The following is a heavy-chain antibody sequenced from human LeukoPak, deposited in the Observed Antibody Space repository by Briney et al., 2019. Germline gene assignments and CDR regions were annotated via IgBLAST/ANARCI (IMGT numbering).Heavy chain of an antibody. J-gene: IGHJ4*02. CDR2: ISSSGSAI. CDR3: ARGGSLGY. V-gene: IGHV3-48*03. Sequence: AGGSLRLSCAGSGFTFSSYEMNWVRQAPGKGLEWVSKISSSGSAIYHADSVKGRFTISRDNAKSTLYLQMNSLRAEDTAVYYCARGGSLGYWGQGTLVTVST. D-gene: IGHD6-19*01. CDR1: GFTFSSYE.